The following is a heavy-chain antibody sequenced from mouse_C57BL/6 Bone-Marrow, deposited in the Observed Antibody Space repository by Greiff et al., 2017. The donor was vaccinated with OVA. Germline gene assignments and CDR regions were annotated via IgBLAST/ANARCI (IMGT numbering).Heavy chain of an antibody. Sequence: EVQLVESGGGLVKPGGSLKLSCAASGFTFSSYAMSWVRQTPEKRLEWVATISDGGSYTYYPDNVKGRFTISRDNAKNNLYLQMSHLKSEDTAMYYCARDRRNYGSSYVGAMDYWGQGTSVTVSS. CDR1: GFTFSSYA. CDR2: ISDGGSYT. D-gene: IGHD1-1*01. V-gene: IGHV5-4*01. J-gene: IGHJ4*01. CDR3: ARDRRNYGSSYVGAMDY.